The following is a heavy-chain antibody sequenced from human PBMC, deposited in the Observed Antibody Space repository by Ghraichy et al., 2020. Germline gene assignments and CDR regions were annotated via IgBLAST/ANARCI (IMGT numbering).Heavy chain of an antibody. CDR3: AGSFAVIRYFDL. CDR2: IHHTGST. J-gene: IGHJ2*01. Sequence: SETLSHTCTVSGGSIRSSNFYWGWIRQPPGKGPEWLGSIHHTGSTYHNPSLESRLTISVDTSKNLFSLKLTSVTAADTAVYFCAGSFAVIRYFDLWGRGTLVTVSS. D-gene: IGHD4-23*01. V-gene: IGHV4-39*01. CDR1: GGSIRSSNFY.